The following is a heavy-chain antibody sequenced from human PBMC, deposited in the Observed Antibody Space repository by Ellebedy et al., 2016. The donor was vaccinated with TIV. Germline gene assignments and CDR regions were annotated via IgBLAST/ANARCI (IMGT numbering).Heavy chain of an antibody. CDR2: IYQDGSDQ. J-gene: IGHJ5*02. CDR3: ARRGSYGDYAVQINSWFDT. V-gene: IGHV3-7*01. CDR1: GFSFRSYW. D-gene: IGHD4-17*01. Sequence: PGGSLRLSCAASGFSFRSYWMSWIRQAPGKGLEWVANIYQDGSDQYYVDSVKGRFTISRDNANKSLFLQMNNLRVEDTAVYYCARRGSYGDYAVQINSWFDTWGRGTLVTVSS.